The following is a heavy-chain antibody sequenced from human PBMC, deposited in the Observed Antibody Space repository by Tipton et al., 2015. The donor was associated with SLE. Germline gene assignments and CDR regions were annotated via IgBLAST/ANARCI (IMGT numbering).Heavy chain of an antibody. V-gene: IGHV3-74*01. J-gene: IGHJ3*01. D-gene: IGHD2-21*01. CDR1: EFTFTNYW. CDR2: INDDGTII. Sequence: SLRLSCAASEFTFTNYWMHWVRQGPGKGLVWVSRINDDGTIISYADSVKGRSTISRDNAKNTLYLQMNSLRAEDTALYYCARGFRIADTFDVWGQGTMVTVSS. CDR3: ARGFRIADTFDV.